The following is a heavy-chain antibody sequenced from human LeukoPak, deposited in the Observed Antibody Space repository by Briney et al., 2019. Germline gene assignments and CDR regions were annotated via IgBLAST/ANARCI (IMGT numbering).Heavy chain of an antibody. J-gene: IGHJ6*02. CDR2: ISSSGDNT. CDR3: AKHPNYYYGMDL. V-gene: IGHV3-23*01. Sequence: AGGSLRLSCAASGFTFSNYGMNWVRQAPGKGLEWISGISSSGDNTYYADSVKGRFTISRDNSKDTLNLQMNSLRAEDTALYYCAKHPNYYYGMDLWGQGTTVTVSS. CDR1: GFTFSNYG.